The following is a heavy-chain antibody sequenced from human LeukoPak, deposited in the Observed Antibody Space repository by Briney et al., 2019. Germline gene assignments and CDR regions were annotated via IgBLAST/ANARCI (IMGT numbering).Heavy chain of an antibody. J-gene: IGHJ4*02. D-gene: IGHD2-21*02. CDR2: IYYSGST. CDR1: GGSLSSYY. Sequence: SETLSLTCTVSGGSLSSYYWNWIRQPPGKGLEWIGYIYYSGSTNYNPSLKSRVTISADTSKNQFSLKLSSVTAADTAVYYCARLVYCGGDCYTNDHWGQGTLVTVSS. V-gene: IGHV4-59*08. CDR3: ARLVYCGGDCYTNDH.